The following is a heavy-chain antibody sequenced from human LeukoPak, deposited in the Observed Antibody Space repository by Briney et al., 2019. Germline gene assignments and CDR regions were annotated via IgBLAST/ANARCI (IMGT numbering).Heavy chain of an antibody. D-gene: IGHD1-26*01. Sequence: PGGSLRLSCAASGFTFSSYWMSWVRQAPGKGLEWVSAISGSGGSTYYADSVKGRFTISRDNSKNTLYLQMNSLRAENTAVYYCAKDMSQSGSYYTVGYWGQGTLVTVSS. V-gene: IGHV3-23*01. J-gene: IGHJ4*02. CDR2: ISGSGGST. CDR3: AKDMSQSGSYYTVGY. CDR1: GFTFSSYW.